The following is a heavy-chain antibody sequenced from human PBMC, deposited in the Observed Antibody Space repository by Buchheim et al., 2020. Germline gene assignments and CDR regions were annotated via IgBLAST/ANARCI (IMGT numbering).Heavy chain of an antibody. CDR1: GFTFSSYS. CDR2: ISSSSSTI. J-gene: IGHJ5*02. D-gene: IGHD3-22*01. Sequence: EVQLVESGGGLVQPGGSLRLSCAASGFTFSSYSMNWVRQAPGKGLEWVSYISSSSSTIYYADSVKGRFTISRDNAKNSLYLQMNSLRAEDTAVYYCARGGDYDSSGYSSTFDRPNWFDPWGQGTL. CDR3: ARGGDYDSSGYSSTFDRPNWFDP. V-gene: IGHV3-48*01.